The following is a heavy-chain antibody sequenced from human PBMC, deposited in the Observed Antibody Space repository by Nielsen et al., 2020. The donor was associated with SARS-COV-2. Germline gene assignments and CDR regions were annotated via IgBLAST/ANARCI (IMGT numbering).Heavy chain of an antibody. CDR3: AKDLGCSSTSCYQGYFDY. Sequence: GESLRLSCAASGFTFSSYAMSWVRQAPGKGLEWVSAISGSGGSTYYADSVKGRFTISRDNSKNTLYLQMNSLRAEDTAVYYCAKDLGCSSTSCYQGYFDYWGQGTLVTVSS. D-gene: IGHD2-2*01. J-gene: IGHJ4*02. V-gene: IGHV3-23*01. CDR2: ISGSGGST. CDR1: GFTFSSYA.